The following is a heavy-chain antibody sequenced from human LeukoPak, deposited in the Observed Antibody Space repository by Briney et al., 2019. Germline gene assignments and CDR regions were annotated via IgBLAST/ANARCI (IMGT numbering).Heavy chain of an antibody. CDR3: ARDGTVATNWFDP. CDR1: GGSISSTNW. V-gene: IGHV4-4*02. D-gene: IGHD5-12*01. J-gene: IGHJ5*02. Sequence: PSGTLSLTCAVSGGSISSTNWWSWVRQPPGKGLEWIGEVFHSGSTNYNPSLKSRVTMSVDKSKNQFSLRLNSVTAADTAVYYCARDGTVATNWFDPWGQGTLVTVSS. CDR2: VFHSGST.